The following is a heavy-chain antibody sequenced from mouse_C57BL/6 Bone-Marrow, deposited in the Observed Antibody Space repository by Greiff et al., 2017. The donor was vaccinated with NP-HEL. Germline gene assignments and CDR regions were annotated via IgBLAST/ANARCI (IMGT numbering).Heavy chain of an antibody. CDR1: GFSLSTSGMG. J-gene: IGHJ1*03. CDR3: ARRYYGSSYWYFDV. V-gene: IGHV8-12*01. Sequence: QVTLKVSGPGILQSSQTLSLTCSFSGFSLSTSGMGVSWIRQPSGKGLEWLAHIYWDDDKRYNPSLKSRLTISKDTSRNQVFLKITSVDTADTATYYWARRYYGSSYWYFDVWGTGTTVTVSS. D-gene: IGHD1-1*01. CDR2: IYWDDDK.